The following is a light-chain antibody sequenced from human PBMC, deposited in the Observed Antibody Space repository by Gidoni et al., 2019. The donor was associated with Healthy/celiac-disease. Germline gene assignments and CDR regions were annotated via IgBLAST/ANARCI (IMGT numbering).Light chain of an antibody. CDR2: EVS. J-gene: IGLJ2*01. V-gene: IGLV2-14*01. CDR3: SSYTSSSTVV. CDR1: SSDVGGYNY. Sequence: QSALTQPASVSGSPGQSITISCTGTSSDVGGYNYVSWYQQHPDKAPKLMIYEVSNRPSGVSNRFSGSKSGNTASLTISVLQAEDEADYYCSSYTSSSTVVFGGGTKLTVL.